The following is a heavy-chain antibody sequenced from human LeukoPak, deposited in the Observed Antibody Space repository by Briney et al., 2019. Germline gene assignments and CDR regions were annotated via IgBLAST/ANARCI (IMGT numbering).Heavy chain of an antibody. CDR3: ARPLSGDWYFDL. J-gene: IGHJ2*01. CDR2: IHHSGST. CDR1: GYSISSGYY. V-gene: IGHV4-38-2*02. Sequence: SETLSLTCTVSGYSISSGYYWGWIRQPPGQGLEWIGSIHHSGSTYSNPSLKSRVTISVDTSKNQLSLKLSSVPAADTAVYYCARPLSGDWYFDLWGRGTLVTVSS. D-gene: IGHD1-26*01.